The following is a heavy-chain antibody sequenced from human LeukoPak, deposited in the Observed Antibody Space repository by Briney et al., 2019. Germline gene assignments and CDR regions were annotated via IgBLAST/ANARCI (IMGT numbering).Heavy chain of an antibody. CDR1: GDSISSYY. CDR2: IYYSGST. D-gene: IGHD3-9*01. Sequence: SETLSLTCTVSGDSISSYYWSWIRQPPGKGLEWIGYIYYSGSTNYNPSLKSRVTISVDTSKNQFSLKLSSVTAADTAVYYCARGYDILTGLLDAFDIWGQGTMVTVSS. V-gene: IGHV4-59*01. J-gene: IGHJ3*02. CDR3: ARGYDILTGLLDAFDI.